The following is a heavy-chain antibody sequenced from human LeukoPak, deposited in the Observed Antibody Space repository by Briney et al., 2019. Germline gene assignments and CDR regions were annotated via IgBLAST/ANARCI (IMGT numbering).Heavy chain of an antibody. J-gene: IGHJ4*02. CDR3: ARERLGFFEY. V-gene: IGHV4-59*01. CDR2: IFYSGST. Sequence: SETLSLTCAVYGGSFSGYYWSWIREPPGKGREWIGYIFYSGSTNYNPSLKSRVTISLDTSKNQFSLKLSSVTSADTAVYYCARERLGFFEYWGQGALVTVSS. CDR1: GGSFSGYY. D-gene: IGHD3-9*01.